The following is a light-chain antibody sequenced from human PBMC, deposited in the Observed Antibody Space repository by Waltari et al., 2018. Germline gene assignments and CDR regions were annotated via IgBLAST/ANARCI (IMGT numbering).Light chain of an antibody. J-gene: IGKJ1*01. CDR2: GAS. CDR1: ESVSSSY. V-gene: IGKV3-20*01. Sequence: EIVLTPSPGTLSLSPGERATLSCRASESVSSSYLAWYQQKPGQAPRLLIYGASNRATGIPDRFSGSGSGTDFTLSISRLEPEDFAVYYCQQYVRSPETFGQGTRVEIK. CDR3: QQYVRSPET.